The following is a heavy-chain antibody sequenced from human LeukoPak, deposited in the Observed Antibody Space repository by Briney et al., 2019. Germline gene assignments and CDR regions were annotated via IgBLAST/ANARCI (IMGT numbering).Heavy chain of an antibody. CDR2: ISYDGSNK. D-gene: IGHD1-26*01. V-gene: IGHV3-30*18. CDR3: ANRRELSD. J-gene: IGHJ1*01. Sequence: GGSLRLSCAASGFTFSSYGMHWVRQAPGKGLEWVAVISYDGSNKYYADSVKGRFTISRDNSKNTLYLQMNSLRAEDTAVYYCANRRELSDWGQGTLVTVSP. CDR1: GFTFSSYG.